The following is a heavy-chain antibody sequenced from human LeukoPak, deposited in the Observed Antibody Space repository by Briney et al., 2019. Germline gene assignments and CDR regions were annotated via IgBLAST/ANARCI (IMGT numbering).Heavy chain of an antibody. V-gene: IGHV1-18*01. CDR2: ISAYNGNT. CDR1: GYTFTSYG. Sequence: ASVKVSCKASGYTFTSYGISWVRQAPGQGLEWMGWISAYNGNTNYAQKLQGRVTMTTDTSTSTAYMELRSLRSDDTAVYYCARDLGDWNLPFYYYYMDVWGKGTTVTVSS. J-gene: IGHJ6*03. CDR3: ARDLGDWNLPFYYYYMDV. D-gene: IGHD1-7*01.